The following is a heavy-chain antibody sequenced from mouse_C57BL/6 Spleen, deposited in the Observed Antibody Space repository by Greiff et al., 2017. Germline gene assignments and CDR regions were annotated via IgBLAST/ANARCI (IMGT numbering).Heavy chain of an antibody. J-gene: IGHJ2*01. V-gene: IGHV1-15*01. CDR3: TSKGFSSYVGFDY. CDR2: IDPETGGT. CDR1: GYTFTDYE. D-gene: IGHD1-1*01. Sequence: VQLQQSGAELVRPGASVTLSCKASGYTFTDYEMHWVKQTPVHGLEWIGAIDPETGGTAYNQKFKGKAILTADKSSSTAYMELRSLTSEDSAVYYCTSKGFSSYVGFDYWGQGTTLTVSS.